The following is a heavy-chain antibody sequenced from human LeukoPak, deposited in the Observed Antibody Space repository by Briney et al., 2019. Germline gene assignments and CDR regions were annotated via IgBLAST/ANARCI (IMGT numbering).Heavy chain of an antibody. CDR1: GYTFSSNA. Sequence: GGSLRLSCAASGYTFSSNAMSWVRQDPGRGLEWVSSGRGEGGTTPYADAAKGRFTISRDNSKNTLYLQMNSLRVQDTAIYSCAKDLQPSGYPYSLDMWGRGTMVTVSS. J-gene: IGHJ3*02. D-gene: IGHD5-12*01. V-gene: IGHV3-23*01. CDR2: GRGEGGTT. CDR3: AKDLQPSGYPYSLDM.